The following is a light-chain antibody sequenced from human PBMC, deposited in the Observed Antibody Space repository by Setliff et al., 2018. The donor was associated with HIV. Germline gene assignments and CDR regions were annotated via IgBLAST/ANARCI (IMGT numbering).Light chain of an antibody. CDR1: QSVLYNGNNKNY. Sequence: EIVMTQSPDSLAMSVGERATINCKSSQSVLYNGNNKNYLAWYQQKPGQPPKLLIYWSSTRQSWVPDRFSGSGSGTDFTLTISSLQAEDVAVYYCQQYYSTPFTVGGGTKVDIK. J-gene: IGKJ4*01. CDR2: WSS. CDR3: QQYYSTPFT. V-gene: IGKV4-1*01.